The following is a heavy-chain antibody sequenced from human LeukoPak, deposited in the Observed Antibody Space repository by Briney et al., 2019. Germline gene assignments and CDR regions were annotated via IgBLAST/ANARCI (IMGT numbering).Heavy chain of an antibody. D-gene: IGHD2-2*01. CDR3: ARGGILGYCSSTSCYLDY. V-gene: IGHV3-66*02. CDR1: GFTVSSNY. Sequence: GGSLRLSCAVSGFTVSSNYMSWVRQAPGKELEWVSVIYSGGSTYYADSVKGRFTISRDNSKNTLYLQMNSLRAEDTAVYYCARGGILGYCSSTSCYLDYWGQGTLVTVSS. CDR2: IYSGGST. J-gene: IGHJ4*02.